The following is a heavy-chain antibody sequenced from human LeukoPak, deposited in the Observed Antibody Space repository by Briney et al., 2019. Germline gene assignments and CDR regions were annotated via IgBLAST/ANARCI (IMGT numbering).Heavy chain of an antibody. V-gene: IGHV4-39*01. J-gene: IGHJ4*02. CDR1: GGSISCSRYY. CDR3: ARPCSLGSYSGFDY. Sequence: PSETLSLTCTVSGGSISCSRYYWGWIRQPPGKGLEWIGSFYYSGTTSYNPSLGTRVTISVDTSKNQFSLALTSVTAADTDVYHCARPCSLGSYSGFDYWGQGTLVTVSS. D-gene: IGHD3-10*01. CDR2: FYYSGTT.